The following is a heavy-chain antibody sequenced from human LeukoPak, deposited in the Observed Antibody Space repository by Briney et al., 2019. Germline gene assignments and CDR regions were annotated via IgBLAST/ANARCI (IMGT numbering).Heavy chain of an antibody. V-gene: IGHV1-8*03. CDR3: AKDGYCSSTSCYSLYYYGMDV. Sequence: ASVKVSCKASGYTFTSYDINWVRQATGQGLEWMGWMNPNSGNTGYAQKFQGRVTITRNTSISTAYMELSSLRSEDTALYYCAKDGYCSSTSCYSLYYYGMDVWGQGTTVTVSS. CDR2: MNPNSGNT. CDR1: GYTFTSYD. D-gene: IGHD2-2*03. J-gene: IGHJ6*02.